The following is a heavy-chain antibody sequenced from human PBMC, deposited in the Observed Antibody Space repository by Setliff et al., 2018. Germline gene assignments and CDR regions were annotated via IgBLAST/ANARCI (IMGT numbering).Heavy chain of an antibody. CDR2: ISPYNGQT. CDR3: AIEPAVSLTEAVRRTYYDYAMDA. J-gene: IGHJ6*02. V-gene: IGHV1-18*01. Sequence: ASVKVSCKASGYTFTYFGLSWVRQAPGQGLEWMGWISPYNGQTTYAQRFQGRITMTTDTSTDTAYMELRNLRSDDTAIYFCAIEPAVSLTEAVRRTYYDYAMDAWGQGTTVTVSS. D-gene: IGHD3-9*01. CDR1: GYTFTYFG.